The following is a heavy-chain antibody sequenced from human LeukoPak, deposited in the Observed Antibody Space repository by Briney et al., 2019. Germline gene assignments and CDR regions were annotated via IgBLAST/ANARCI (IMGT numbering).Heavy chain of an antibody. CDR2: ISSSGTTI. D-gene: IGHD4-17*01. Sequence: GGSLRLSCAASGFTFSSYEMSWVRQAPGKGLEWVSYISSSGTTIYYADSVRGRFTISRDNAKNSLYLQMSSLRADDTAVYYCATGSYGDYFFDFWGQGTLVTVSS. V-gene: IGHV3-48*03. CDR3: ATGSYGDYFFDF. CDR1: GFTFSSYE. J-gene: IGHJ4*02.